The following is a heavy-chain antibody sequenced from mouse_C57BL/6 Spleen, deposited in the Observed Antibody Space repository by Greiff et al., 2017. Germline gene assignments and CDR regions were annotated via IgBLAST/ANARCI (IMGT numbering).Heavy chain of an antibody. CDR3: ARPNYGRYFDV. CDR2: INPSSGYT. V-gene: IGHV1-7*01. D-gene: IGHD2-4*01. Sequence: QVQLKQSGAELAKPGASVKLSCKASGYTFTSYWMHWVKQRPGQGLEWIGYINPSSGYTKYNQKFKDKATLTADKSSSTAYMQLSSLTYEDSAVYYCARPNYGRYFDVWGTGTTVTVSS. J-gene: IGHJ1*03. CDR1: GYTFTSYW.